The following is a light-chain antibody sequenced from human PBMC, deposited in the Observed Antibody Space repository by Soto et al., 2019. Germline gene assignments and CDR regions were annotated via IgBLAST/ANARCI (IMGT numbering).Light chain of an antibody. CDR2: LEGSGSY. CDR3: QSRGSNAV. CDR1: SGHSSYI. Sequence: QPVLTQSSSASASLGSSVKLTCTLSSGHSSYIIAWHQQQPGKAPRYLMKLEGSGSYNKGSGVPDRFSGSSSGPDRYLTISLREFEDGADYYCQSRGSNAVFGGGT. V-gene: IGLV4-60*02. J-gene: IGLJ3*02.